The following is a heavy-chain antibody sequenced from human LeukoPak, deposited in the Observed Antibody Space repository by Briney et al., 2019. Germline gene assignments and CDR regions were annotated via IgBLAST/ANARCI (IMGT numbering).Heavy chain of an antibody. Sequence: QRGGSLRLSCAASGFTFSNYWMSWVRQAPGKGLEWVANIKQDGSEKYYVDSVKGRFTISRDNAKNSLYLQMNSLRAEDTAVYYCAREAGTGDYWGQGILVTVSS. J-gene: IGHJ4*02. CDR3: AREAGTGDY. CDR1: GFTFSNYW. D-gene: IGHD6-13*01. V-gene: IGHV3-7*01. CDR2: IKQDGSEK.